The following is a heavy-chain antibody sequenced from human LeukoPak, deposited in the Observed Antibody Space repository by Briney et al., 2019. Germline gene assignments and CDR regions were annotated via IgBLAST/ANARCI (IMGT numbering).Heavy chain of an antibody. CDR2: LKQDGSEK. J-gene: IGHJ4*02. CDR3: ARDSGDRPQAVGYFFDY. Sequence: GGSLRLSCAASGFTFTNYWMNWVRQAPGKGLEWVANLKQDGSEKNYVDSVKGRFTISRDNAKNSLYLQMDSLRVEDTAVYYCARDSGDRPQAVGYFFDYWGQGSLVTVSS. D-gene: IGHD7-27*01. V-gene: IGHV3-7*01. CDR1: GFTFTNYW.